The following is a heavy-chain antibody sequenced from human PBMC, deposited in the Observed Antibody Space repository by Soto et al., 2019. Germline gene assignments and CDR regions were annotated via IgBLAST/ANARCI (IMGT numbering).Heavy chain of an antibody. CDR2: ISGSGGST. J-gene: IGHJ4*02. CDR1: GFTFSSYA. CDR3: AKCGGRYCISTSFDY. D-gene: IGHD2-2*01. V-gene: IGHV3-23*01. Sequence: PGGSLRLSCAASGFTFSSYAMSWVSQAPGKGLEWVSAISGSGGSTYYADSVKGRFTISRDNSKNTLYLQMNSLRAEDTALYYCAKCGGRYCISTSFDYWGQGTLVTVSS.